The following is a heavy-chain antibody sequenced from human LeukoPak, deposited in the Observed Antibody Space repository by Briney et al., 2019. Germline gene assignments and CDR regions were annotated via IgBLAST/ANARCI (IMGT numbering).Heavy chain of an antibody. CDR1: GGSISSYY. J-gene: IGHJ3*02. V-gene: IGHV4-59*06. D-gene: IGHD3-16*01. CDR3: ARDHHDSRAFDI. CDR2: IYYSGST. Sequence: LETLSLTCTVSGGSISSYYWSWIRQPPGKGLEWIGYIYYSGSTYYNPSLKSRVTISVDTSKNQFSLKLSSVTAADTAVYYCARDHHDSRAFDIWGQGTMVTVSS.